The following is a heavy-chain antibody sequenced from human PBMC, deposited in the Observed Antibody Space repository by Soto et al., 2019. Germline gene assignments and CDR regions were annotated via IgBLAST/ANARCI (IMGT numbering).Heavy chain of an antibody. J-gene: IGHJ6*02. CDR2: IIPIFGTA. D-gene: IGHD3-10*01. CDR1: GGTFSSYA. Sequence: QVQLVQSGAEVKKPGSSVKVSCKASGGTFSSYAISWVRQAPGQGLEWMGGIIPIFGTANYAQKFQGRVTITADESTSTAYMELSSLRSEDTAVYYCAREELLWFGGDYYYYGMDVWGQGTTVTVSS. CDR3: AREELLWFGGDYYYYGMDV. V-gene: IGHV1-69*01.